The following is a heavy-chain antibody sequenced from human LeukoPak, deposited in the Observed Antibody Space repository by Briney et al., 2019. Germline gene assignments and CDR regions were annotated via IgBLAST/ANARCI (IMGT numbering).Heavy chain of an antibody. CDR2: ISGNSGRT. J-gene: IGHJ5*02. D-gene: IGHD3-22*01. V-gene: IGHV3-23*01. CDR3: AREYDSSWPS. CDR1: GFSFRTYA. Sequence: GGSLRLSCAASGFSFRTYAMSWVRRAPGKGLEWASAISGNSGRTYYADSVKGRFTISRDNSKNTLFVQMNSLRAEDTAVYYCAREYDSSWPSWGQGTLVTVSS.